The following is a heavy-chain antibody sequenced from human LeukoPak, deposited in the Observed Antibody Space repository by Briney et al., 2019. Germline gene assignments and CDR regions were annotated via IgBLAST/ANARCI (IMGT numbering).Heavy chain of an antibody. CDR1: GYTFTSYY. Sequence: PTASVKVSCKASGYTFTSYYMHWVRQPPGQGLEWMGIINPSGGSTSYAHKFQGRVTMTRDTSTSTVYMELSSLRSEDTAVYYCARVQNSRVAYFDYWGQGTLVTVSS. V-gene: IGHV1-46*01. D-gene: IGHD1-1*01. CDR3: ARVQNSRVAYFDY. CDR2: INPSGGST. J-gene: IGHJ4*02.